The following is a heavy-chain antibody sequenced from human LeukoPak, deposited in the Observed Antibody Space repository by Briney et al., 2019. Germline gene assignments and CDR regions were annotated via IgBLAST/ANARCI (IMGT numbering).Heavy chain of an antibody. CDR2: ISWNSGSI. Sequence: GGSLRLSCAASGFTFDDYAMHWVREAPGKGLEWVSGISWNSGSISSADFVKGRFTISRDNAKNSLYLQMNRLRAEDTALYYCAKDNYYDSSGYYIDYWGQGTLVTVSS. CDR1: GFTFDDYA. D-gene: IGHD3-22*01. CDR3: AKDNYYDSSGYYIDY. J-gene: IGHJ4*02. V-gene: IGHV3-9*01.